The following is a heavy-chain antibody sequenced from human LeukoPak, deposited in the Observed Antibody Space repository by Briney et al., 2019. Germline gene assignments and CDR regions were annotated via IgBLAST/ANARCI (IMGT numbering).Heavy chain of an antibody. J-gene: IGHJ4*02. Sequence: ASVKVSCKASGYTFTSYGITWVRQAPGQGLEWMGWISAYNGDTNYAQKVQGRVTMTTDTSTSTAYMELRNLRSDDTAVYYCATAWRGYYFDYWGQGTLVTVSS. D-gene: IGHD5-12*01. V-gene: IGHV1-18*01. CDR2: ISAYNGDT. CDR3: ATAWRGYYFDY. CDR1: GYTFTSYG.